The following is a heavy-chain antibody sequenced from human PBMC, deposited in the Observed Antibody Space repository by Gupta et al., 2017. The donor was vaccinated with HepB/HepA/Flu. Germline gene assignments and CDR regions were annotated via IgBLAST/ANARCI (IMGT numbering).Heavy chain of an antibody. J-gene: IGHJ5*02. CDR1: GYTFTSYD. Sequence: QVQLVQSGAEVKKPGASVKVSCKASGYTFTSYDINWVRQATGQGLEWMGWMNPNSGNTGYAQKFQGRVTMTRNTSISTAYMELSSLRSEDTAVYYCARGGSQIQLFGQDWFDPWGQGTLVTVSS. CDR2: MNPNSGNT. V-gene: IGHV1-8*01. D-gene: IGHD5-18*01. CDR3: ARGGSQIQLFGQDWFDP.